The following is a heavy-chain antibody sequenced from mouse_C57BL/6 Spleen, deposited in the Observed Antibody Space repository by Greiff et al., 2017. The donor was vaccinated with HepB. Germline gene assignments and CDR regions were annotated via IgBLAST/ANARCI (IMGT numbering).Heavy chain of an antibody. CDR1: GFTFSDYG. J-gene: IGHJ2*01. CDR2: ISSGSSTI. V-gene: IGHV5-17*01. Sequence: EVKLQESGGGLVKPGGSLKLSCAASGFTFSDYGMHWVRQAPEKGLEWVAYISSGSSTIYYADTVKGRFTISRDNAKNTLFLQMTSLRSEDTAMYYCARDGHFDYWGQGTTLTVSS. D-gene: IGHD1-2*01. CDR3: ARDGHFDY.